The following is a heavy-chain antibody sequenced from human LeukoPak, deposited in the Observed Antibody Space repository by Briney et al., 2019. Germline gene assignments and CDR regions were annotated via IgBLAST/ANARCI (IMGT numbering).Heavy chain of an antibody. V-gene: IGHV4-39*01. CDR1: GGSIRSSSYY. CDR3: ATQVGAARTYFDY. Sequence: PSETLSLTCAVSGGSIRSSSYYWGWIRQPPGKGLEWIGSIYYSGTTYYNPSLKSRVTISVDTSKNQFSLNLNSVTAADTAVYYCATQVGAARTYFDYWGQGILVTVSS. CDR2: IYYSGTT. J-gene: IGHJ4*02. D-gene: IGHD6-6*01.